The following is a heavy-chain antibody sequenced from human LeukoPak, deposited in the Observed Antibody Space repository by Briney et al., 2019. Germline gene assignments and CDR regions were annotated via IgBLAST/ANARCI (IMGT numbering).Heavy chain of an antibody. CDR2: IKQDGSEK. J-gene: IGHJ3*02. Sequence: GGSLRLSCAASGFTFSSYWMSWVRQAPGKGLEWVANIKQDGSEKYYVDSVKGRFTISRDNAKNSLYLQMNSLRAEDTAVYYCARYVDTAMVTGAFDIWGQGTMATVSS. CDR1: GFTFSSYW. CDR3: ARYVDTAMVTGAFDI. V-gene: IGHV3-7*01. D-gene: IGHD5-18*01.